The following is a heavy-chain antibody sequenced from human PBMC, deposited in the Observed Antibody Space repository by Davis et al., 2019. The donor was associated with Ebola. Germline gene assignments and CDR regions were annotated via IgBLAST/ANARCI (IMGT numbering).Heavy chain of an antibody. Sequence: LVPVSCKASGGTFSSYAISWVRPAPGQGLEWMGGIIPIFGTANYAQKFQGRVTITADESTSTAYMELSSLRSEDTAVYYCATHYDSSGYYSDYWGQGTLVTVSS. V-gene: IGHV1-69*13. CDR3: ATHYDSSGYYSDY. D-gene: IGHD3-22*01. CDR1: GGTFSSYA. J-gene: IGHJ4*02. CDR2: IIPIFGTA.